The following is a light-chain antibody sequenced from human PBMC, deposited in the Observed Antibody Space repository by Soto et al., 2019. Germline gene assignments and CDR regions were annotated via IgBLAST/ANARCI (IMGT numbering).Light chain of an antibody. CDR2: GAS. CDR3: EQYNNWPYT. J-gene: IGKJ2*01. CDR1: QSIFTN. V-gene: IGKV3-15*01. Sequence: EVVMTQSPATLSVSPGERVTLSCSASQSIFTNLAWSQHKPAQAPRLLIYGASTSATGFPARFSGSGSGTESTLTISILQSEDFAVYYCEQYNNWPYTFGQGTKLEIK.